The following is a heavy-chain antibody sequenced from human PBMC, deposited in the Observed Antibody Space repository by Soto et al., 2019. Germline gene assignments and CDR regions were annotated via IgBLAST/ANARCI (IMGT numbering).Heavy chain of an antibody. V-gene: IGHV3-48*01. CDR3: ARDLSWGSNWYYYMDV. D-gene: IGHD7-27*01. CDR2: ISSSSSVI. J-gene: IGHJ6*03. CDR1: GFILSDCA. Sequence: EVQLVESGGGLVQPGRSLRLSCATSGFILSDCAMNWVRQAPGKGLEWVSYISSSSSVIDYADSVKGRFTVSRDNGRNLLYLQMNCLRAEDTAVYYCARDLSWGSNWYYYMDVWGKGTTVTVSS.